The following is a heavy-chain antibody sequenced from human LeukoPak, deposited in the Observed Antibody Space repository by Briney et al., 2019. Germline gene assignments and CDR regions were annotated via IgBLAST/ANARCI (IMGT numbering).Heavy chain of an antibody. CDR3: ARRIVVAGSDAFDI. D-gene: IGHD6-19*01. V-gene: IGHV5-51*01. CDR2: IYPGDSDT. CDR1: GYSFTNYW. Sequence: GESLKISCKGSGYSFTNYWIGWVRQMPGKGLEWMGIIYPGDSDTRYSPSFQGQVTISADKPINTAYLQWSSLKASDTAMYYCARRIVVAGSDAFDIWGQGTMVTVSS. J-gene: IGHJ3*02.